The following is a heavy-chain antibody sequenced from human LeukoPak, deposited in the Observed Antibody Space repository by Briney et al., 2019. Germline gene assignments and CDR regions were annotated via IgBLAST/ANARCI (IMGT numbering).Heavy chain of an antibody. J-gene: IGHJ1*01. CDR3: ARGGAARLHFQN. V-gene: IGHV4-59*01. CDR1: GGSISTYY. D-gene: IGHD6-6*01. Sequence: SETLSLTCTVSGGSISTYYWNWIRQPPGKGLEWIGYIYHSGSTNYNPSLRSRVTISVDTSKNQFSLNLNSVTAADTAVYYCARGGAARLHFQNWGQGTLVTVSS. CDR2: IYHSGST.